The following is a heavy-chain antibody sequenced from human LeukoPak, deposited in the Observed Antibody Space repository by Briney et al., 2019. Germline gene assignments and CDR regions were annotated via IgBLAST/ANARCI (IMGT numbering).Heavy chain of an antibody. Sequence: ASVKVSCKASGYTFTGYYMHWMRQAPGQGLEWMGWINPNSGGRNHAQKFQGRVTMTRDTSISTAYMELSRLRSDDTAVYYCARGVLRYFDWLRYSNWFDPWGQGTLVTVSS. D-gene: IGHD3-9*01. CDR1: GYTFTGYY. CDR2: INPNSGGR. V-gene: IGHV1-2*02. J-gene: IGHJ5*02. CDR3: ARGVLRYFDWLRYSNWFDP.